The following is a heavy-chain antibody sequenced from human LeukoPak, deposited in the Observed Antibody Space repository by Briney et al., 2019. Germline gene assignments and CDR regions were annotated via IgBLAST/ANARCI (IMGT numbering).Heavy chain of an antibody. CDR3: ARFNGGNFVDASDI. Sequence: SETLFLTFTVSGGSISSYYWSWIRQPPGKGLEWIGYIYYSGSTNYNPSLKSRVTISVDTSKNQFSLKLSSVTAADTAVYYCARFNGGNFVDASDIWGRGTMVTVSS. CDR2: IYYSGST. J-gene: IGHJ3*02. CDR1: GGSISSYY. D-gene: IGHD4-23*01. V-gene: IGHV4-59*01.